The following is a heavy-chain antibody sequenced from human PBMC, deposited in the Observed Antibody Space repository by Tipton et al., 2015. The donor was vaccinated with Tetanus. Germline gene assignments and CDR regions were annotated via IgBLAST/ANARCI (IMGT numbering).Heavy chain of an antibody. J-gene: IGHJ4*02. D-gene: IGHD3-3*01. Sequence: EVQLVQSGAEVKKPGESLKISCKGSGYNFPNNWIAWVRQMPGKGLEWMGIIYPGDADTRYSPSFEGQVTISADKSISTAYLQWSSLKASDTAMYYCARHENGVNDYWGQGTLVTVSS. CDR1: GYNFPNNW. CDR3: ARHENGVNDY. V-gene: IGHV5-51*01. CDR2: IYPGDADT.